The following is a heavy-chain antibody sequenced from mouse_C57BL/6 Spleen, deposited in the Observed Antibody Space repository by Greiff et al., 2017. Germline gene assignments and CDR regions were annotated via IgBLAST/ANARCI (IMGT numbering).Heavy chain of an antibody. V-gene: IGHV10-1*01. CDR3: VRHHYYGSSPYYNAMDL. Sequence: EVMLVESGGGLVQPKGSLKLSCAASGFSFNTYAMTWVRQAPGKGLEWVARIRSKSNNYATSYHDSVKDSFTISSDDSERMLYLQINNLKTEDTAMYYCVRHHYYGSSPYYNAMDLWGEGSSVTASS. CDR1: GFSFNTYA. CDR2: IRSKSNNYAT. D-gene: IGHD1-1*01. J-gene: IGHJ4*01.